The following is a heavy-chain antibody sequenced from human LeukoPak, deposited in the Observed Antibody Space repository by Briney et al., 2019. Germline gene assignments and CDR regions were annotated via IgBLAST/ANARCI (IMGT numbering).Heavy chain of an antibody. J-gene: IGHJ4*02. V-gene: IGHV4-34*01. CDR1: GGSISSYY. D-gene: IGHD2-2*01. CDR3: ARTVGGYCSSTSCYGDDY. CDR2: INHSGST. Sequence: PSETLSLTCTVSGGSISSYYWSWIRQPPGKGLEWIGEINHSGSTNYNPSLKSRVTISVDTSKNQFSLKLSSVTAADTAVYYCARTVGGYCSSTSCYGDDYWGQGTLVTVSS.